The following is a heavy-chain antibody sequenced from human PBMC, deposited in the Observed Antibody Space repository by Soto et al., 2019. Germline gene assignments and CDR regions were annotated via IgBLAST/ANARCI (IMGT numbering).Heavy chain of an antibody. CDR1: GFSFSDYA. Sequence: QVQLVESGGGVVQPGTSLRLSCATSGFSFSDYAMHWVRQPAGKGLEWVAVIWHIGNSKYYADSVKGRFTISRDNSKNTLDLQMNSLETEDTAMYYCARGQGIRPVYHYDHGMDFWGQGTTVTVSS. CDR2: IWHIGNSK. J-gene: IGHJ6*02. CDR3: ARGQGIRPVYHYDHGMDF. V-gene: IGHV3-33*01. D-gene: IGHD6-6*01.